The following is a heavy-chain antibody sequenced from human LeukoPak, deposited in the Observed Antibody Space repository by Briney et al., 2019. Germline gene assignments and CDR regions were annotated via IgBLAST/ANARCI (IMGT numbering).Heavy chain of an antibody. V-gene: IGHV4-39*01. CDR2: IYYSGST. J-gene: IGHJ4*02. D-gene: IGHD5-18*01. CDR3: ARQGYSYGIDY. Sequence: SETLSLTCTVSGGCISSSSYYWGWIRQPPGKGLEWIGSIYYSGSTYYNPSLKSRVTISVDTSKNQFSLKLSSVTAADTAVYYCARQGYSYGIDYWGQGTLVTVSS. CDR1: GGCISSSSYY.